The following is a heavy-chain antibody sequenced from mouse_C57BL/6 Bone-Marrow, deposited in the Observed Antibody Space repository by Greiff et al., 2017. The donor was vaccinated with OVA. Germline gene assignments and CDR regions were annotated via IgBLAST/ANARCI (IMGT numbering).Heavy chain of an antibody. J-gene: IGHJ4*01. CDR1: GYAFSSSW. D-gene: IGHD1-1*01. Sequence: QVQLQQSGPELVKPGASVKISCKASGYAFSSSWMNWVKQRPGKGLEWIGRIYPGDGDTNYNGKFKGKATLTADKSSSTAYMQLSSLTSEDSAVYFCARTDGSSFLDYWGQGTSVTVSS. CDR3: ARTDGSSFLDY. V-gene: IGHV1-82*01. CDR2: IYPGDGDT.